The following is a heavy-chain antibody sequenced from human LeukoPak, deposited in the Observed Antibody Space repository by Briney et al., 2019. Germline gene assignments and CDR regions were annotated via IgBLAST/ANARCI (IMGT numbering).Heavy chain of an antibody. J-gene: IGHJ4*02. CDR1: GFTFVNYA. CDR3: AKARLSTGWAYNDY. V-gene: IGHV3-23*01. CDR2: VVGAGTTT. D-gene: IGHD6-19*01. Sequence: GGSLRLSCAASGFTFVNYAMSWVRQAPGEGLEWVSAVVGAGTTTFYADSVKGRFTISRDNFNNTVYLQINSLRAGDTAVYYCAKARLSTGWAYNDYWGQGTLVTVSS.